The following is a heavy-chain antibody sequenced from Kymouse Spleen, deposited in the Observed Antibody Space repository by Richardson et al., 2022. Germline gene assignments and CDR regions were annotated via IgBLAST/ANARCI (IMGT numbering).Heavy chain of an antibody. CDR2: IYHSGST. Sequence: QVQLQESGPGLVKPSGTLSLTCAVSGGSISSSNWWSWVRQPPGKGLEWIGEIYHSGSTNYNPSLKSRVTISVDKSKNQFSLKLSSVTAADTAVYYCARVCIAADYYYYYGMDVWGQGTTVTVSS. CDR1: GGSISSSNW. D-gene: IGHD6-13*01. V-gene: IGHV4-4*02. CDR3: ARVCIAADYYYYYGMDV. J-gene: IGHJ6*02.